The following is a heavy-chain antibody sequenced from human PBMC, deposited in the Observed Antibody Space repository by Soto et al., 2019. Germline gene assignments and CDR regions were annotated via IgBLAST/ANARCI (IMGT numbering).Heavy chain of an antibody. CDR3: AKDDTYGSGSYYMVDAFDI. Sequence: GGSLRLSCAASGFTFSSYAMSWVRQAPGKGLEWVLAISGICGSTYYADSVKGRFTISRDNSKNTLYLQMNSLRAEDTAVYYCAKDDTYGSGSYYMVDAFDIWGQGTMVTVSS. CDR1: GFTFSSYA. CDR2: ISGICGST. V-gene: IGHV3-23*01. D-gene: IGHD3-10*01. J-gene: IGHJ3*02.